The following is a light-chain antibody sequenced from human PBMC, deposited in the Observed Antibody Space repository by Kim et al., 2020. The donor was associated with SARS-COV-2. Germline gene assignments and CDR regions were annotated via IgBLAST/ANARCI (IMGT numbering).Light chain of an antibody. J-gene: IGKJ1*01. CDR1: QSVSSH. CDR2: GAS. V-gene: IGKV3-15*01. Sequence: EIVVTQSPATLSVSPGERATLSCRASQSVSSHLAWYQRKPGQPPRLLIYGASTRATGIPARFSGSGSGTEFTLTISSLQSEDFAVYYCQHPGTFGQGTKVDIK. CDR3: QHPGT.